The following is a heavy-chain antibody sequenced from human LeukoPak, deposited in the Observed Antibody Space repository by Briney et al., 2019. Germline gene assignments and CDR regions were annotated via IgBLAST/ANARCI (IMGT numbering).Heavy chain of an antibody. CDR2: IYYSGST. Sequence: PSETLSLTCTVSGGSISSSSYYWGWIRQPPGKGLEWIGSIYYSGSTYYNPSLKSRVTISVDTSKNQFSLKLSSVTAADTAVYYCARPQLGTDYFDYWGQGTLVTVSS. J-gene: IGHJ4*02. D-gene: IGHD2-8*02. CDR1: GGSISSSSYY. V-gene: IGHV4-39*01. CDR3: ARPQLGTDYFDY.